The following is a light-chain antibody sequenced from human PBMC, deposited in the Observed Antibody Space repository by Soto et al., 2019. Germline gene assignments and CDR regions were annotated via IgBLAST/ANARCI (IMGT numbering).Light chain of an antibody. CDR2: EAR. V-gene: IGLV2-18*01. Sequence: AVLTQPPSVCGYPGQSVTISCTGTSTDFVSYNRVSWYQQPPGTAPKLIIYEARNRPSGAPDRFSGSKSGNTASLTISGLQAADEADYYCRLYTSENTYVFGTGTKVTVL. CDR1: STDFVSYNR. J-gene: IGLJ1*01. CDR3: RLYTSENTYV.